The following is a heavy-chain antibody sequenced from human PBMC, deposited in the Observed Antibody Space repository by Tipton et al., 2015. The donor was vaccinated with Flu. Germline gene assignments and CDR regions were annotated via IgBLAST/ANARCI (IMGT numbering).Heavy chain of an antibody. Sequence: TLSLTCTVSGGSISSYYWSWIRQPPGKGLEWIGYIYYSGSTNYNPSLRSRVTISVDTSKNQFSLKLSSVTAADTAVYYCAAGGDTSMSRGDYWGQGTLVTVSS. CDR2: IYYSGST. D-gene: IGHD2/OR15-2a*01. V-gene: IGHV4-59*01. CDR3: AAGGDTSMSRGDY. J-gene: IGHJ4*02. CDR1: GGSISSYY.